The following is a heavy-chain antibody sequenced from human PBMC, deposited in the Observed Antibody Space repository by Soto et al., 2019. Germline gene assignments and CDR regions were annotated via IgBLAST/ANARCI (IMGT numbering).Heavy chain of an antibody. Sequence: GGSLRLSCAASGFTFSSYAMSWVRQAPGKGLEWVSAISGSGGSTYYADSVKGRFTISRDNSKNTLYLQMNSLRAEDTAVYYCAKDGRPPRINMIVVVSTGSNWFDPWGQGTLVTVSS. V-gene: IGHV3-23*01. CDR2: ISGSGGST. J-gene: IGHJ5*02. CDR3: AKDGRPPRINMIVVVSTGSNWFDP. D-gene: IGHD3-22*01. CDR1: GFTFSSYA.